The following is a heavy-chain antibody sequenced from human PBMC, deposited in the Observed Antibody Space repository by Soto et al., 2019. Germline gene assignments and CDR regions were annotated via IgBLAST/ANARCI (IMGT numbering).Heavy chain of an antibody. CDR2: IYSGGST. V-gene: IGHV3-53*01. J-gene: IGHJ4*02. CDR3: ARVEDYYDSSGYHTLDY. Sequence: PGGSLRLSCAASGFTVSSNYMSWVRQAPGKGLEWVSVIYSGGSTYYADSVKGRFTISRDNSKNTLYLQMNSLRAEDTAVYYCARVEDYYDSSGYHTLDYWGQGTLVTVYS. D-gene: IGHD3-22*01. CDR1: GFTVSSNY.